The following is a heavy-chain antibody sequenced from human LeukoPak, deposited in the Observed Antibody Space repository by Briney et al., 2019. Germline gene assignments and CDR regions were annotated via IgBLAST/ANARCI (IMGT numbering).Heavy chain of an antibody. Sequence: GGSLRLSCAASGFTVSSNYMSWVRQAPGKGLEWVSVIYSGGSTYYADSVKGRFTISRDNSKNTLYLQVNSLRAEDTAVYYCARDRVEGSSGSYDYWGQGTLVTVSS. J-gene: IGHJ4*02. CDR2: IYSGGST. V-gene: IGHV3-53*01. D-gene: IGHD1-26*01. CDR1: GFTVSSNY. CDR3: ARDRVEGSSGSYDY.